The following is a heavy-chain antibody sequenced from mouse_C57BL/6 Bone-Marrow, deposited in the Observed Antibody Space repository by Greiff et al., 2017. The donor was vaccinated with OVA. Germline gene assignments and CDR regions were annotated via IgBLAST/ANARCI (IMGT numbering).Heavy chain of an antibody. CDR2: IWRGGST. CDR3: ARWKDSSGQFAY. CDR1: GFSLTSYG. J-gene: IGHJ3*01. D-gene: IGHD3-2*02. V-gene: IGHV2-2*01. Sequence: VKLQESGPGLVQPSQSLSITCTVSGFSLTSYGVHWVRQSPGKGLEWLGVIWRGGSTDYNADFISSLSISKDNSKSQVFFKMNSLQADDTAIYYCARWKDSSGQFAYWGQGTLVTVSA.